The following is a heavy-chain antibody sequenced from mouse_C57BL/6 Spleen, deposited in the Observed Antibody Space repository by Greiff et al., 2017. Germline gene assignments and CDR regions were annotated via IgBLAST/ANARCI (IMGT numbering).Heavy chain of an antibody. V-gene: IGHV1-82*01. Sequence: VQLQQSGPELVKPGASVKISCKASGYAFSSSWMNWVKQRPGKGLEWIGRFYPGVGVLTYIGKFKGKATLTADKSTSTAYMQLSSLTSEDAAVYFWARGPPTHWYFDVWGTGTTVTVSS. J-gene: IGHJ1*03. CDR1: GYAFSSSW. CDR2: FYPGVGVL. CDR3: ARGPPTHWYFDV.